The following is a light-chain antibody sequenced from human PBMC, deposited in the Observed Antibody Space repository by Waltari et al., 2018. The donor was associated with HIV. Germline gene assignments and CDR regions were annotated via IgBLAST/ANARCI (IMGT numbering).Light chain of an antibody. CDR3: QHLNGFPPST. CDR1: QVISSN. Sequence: DLQLTQAPSFLSASVGDRVTITCRASQVISSNLAWYQQKPGQTPTLLIYAASSLPSGVPSRFSGSGSGIEFTLDIRSLQPEDFATYFCQHLNGFPPSTFGPGTTVDVK. CDR2: AAS. J-gene: IGKJ3*01. V-gene: IGKV1-9*01.